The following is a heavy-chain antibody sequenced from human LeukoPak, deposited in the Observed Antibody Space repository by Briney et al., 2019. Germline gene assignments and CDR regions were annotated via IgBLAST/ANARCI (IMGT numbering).Heavy chain of an antibody. CDR1: GGSISSIIYY. Sequence: SETLSLTCTVSGGSISSIIYYWGWIRQPPGKGLEWIGSIYFSGKTYYNPSLKSRITVSADTSQNQFSLKLSSVTAADTAVYYCARHENARSSSGLEYWGQGTLVTVSS. D-gene: IGHD6-25*01. CDR2: IYFSGKT. CDR3: ARHENARSSSGLEY. V-gene: IGHV4-39*01. J-gene: IGHJ4*02.